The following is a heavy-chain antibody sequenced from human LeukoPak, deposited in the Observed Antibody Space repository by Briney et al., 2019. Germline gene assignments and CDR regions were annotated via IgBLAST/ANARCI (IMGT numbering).Heavy chain of an antibody. CDR1: GFTVSSNS. CDR2: ISGSGGST. D-gene: IGHD3-22*01. J-gene: IGHJ4*02. CDR3: AKDDYYDSSGHFDY. V-gene: IGHV3-23*01. Sequence: GGSLRLSCTVSGFTVSSNSMSWVRQAPGKGLEWVSAISGSGGSTYYADSVKGRFTISRDNSKDTLYLQMNSLRAKDTAVYYCAKDDYYDSSGHFDYWGQGTLVTVSS.